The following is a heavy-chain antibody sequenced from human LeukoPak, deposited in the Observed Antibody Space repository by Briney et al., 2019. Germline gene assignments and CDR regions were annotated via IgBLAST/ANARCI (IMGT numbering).Heavy chain of an antibody. V-gene: IGHV4-39*01. CDR2: VYSSGRT. Sequence: SETLSLTCTVSGGSISSSTYSWGWIHQPPGKGPEWIGSVYSSGRTYYNPSLKSRVTISVDTSKNQLSLKLTSVTAADTAVYYCARQGSGYPNEYWGQGTLVTVSS. J-gene: IGHJ4*02. D-gene: IGHD3-3*01. CDR3: ARQGSGYPNEY. CDR1: GGSISSSTYS.